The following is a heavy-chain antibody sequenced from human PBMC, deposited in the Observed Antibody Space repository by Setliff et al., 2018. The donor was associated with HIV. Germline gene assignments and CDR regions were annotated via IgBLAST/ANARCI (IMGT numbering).Heavy chain of an antibody. V-gene: IGHV4-39*01. CDR1: GGSISSSSYY. CDR2: IYYSGST. J-gene: IGHJ6*03. D-gene: IGHD3-3*01. CDR3: ARHAGPYYNFWSGDYYMDV. Sequence: SETLSLTCTVSGGSISSSSYYWGWIRQPPGKGLEWIGSIYYSGSTYYNPSLKSRVTISVDTSKNQFSLKLSFVTAADTAVYYCARHAGPYYNFWSGDYYMDVWGKGTTVTVSS.